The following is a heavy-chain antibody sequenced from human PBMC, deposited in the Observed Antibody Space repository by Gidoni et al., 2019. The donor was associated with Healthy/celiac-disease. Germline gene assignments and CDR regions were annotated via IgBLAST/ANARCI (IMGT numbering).Heavy chain of an antibody. Sequence: EVQLVESGGGLVQPGRSLRLSCAASGFTFDDYAMHWVRQARGKGLEWVSGISWNSGSIGYADSVKGRFTISRDNAKNSLYLQMNSLRAEDTALYYCAKDIGIQLWLRAFDIWGQGTMVTVSS. J-gene: IGHJ3*02. V-gene: IGHV3-9*01. CDR2: ISWNSGSI. CDR1: GFTFDDYA. CDR3: AKDIGIQLWLRAFDI. D-gene: IGHD5-18*01.